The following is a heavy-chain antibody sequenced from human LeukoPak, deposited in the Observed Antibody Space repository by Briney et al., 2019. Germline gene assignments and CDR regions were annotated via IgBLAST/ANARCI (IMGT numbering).Heavy chain of an antibody. CDR1: GYSFTSYW. V-gene: IGHV5-51*01. J-gene: IGHJ3*02. CDR3: ARLIGSSGWYDAAFDI. CDR2: IYPGDSDT. Sequence: GESLKISCKGSGYSFTSYWIGWVRQMPGKGLEWMGIIYPGDSDTRYSPSFQGQVTISADKSISTAYLQWSSLKASDTAMYYCARLIGSSGWYDAAFDIWGQGTMVTVSS. D-gene: IGHD6-19*01.